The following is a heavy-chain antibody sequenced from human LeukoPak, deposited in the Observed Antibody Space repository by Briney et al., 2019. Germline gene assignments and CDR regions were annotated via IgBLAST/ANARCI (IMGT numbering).Heavy chain of an antibody. Sequence: GGSLRLSCAASGFAFSSYAMIWVRQAPGKGLEWVSSISGGGSNTYYADSVKGRFTISRDQSKNTLYVQMNSPRAEDTAIYYCAKSAGDYYYYYMDVWGKGTTVTVSS. CDR2: ISGGGSNT. D-gene: IGHD3-10*01. J-gene: IGHJ6*03. V-gene: IGHV3-23*01. CDR3: AKSAGDYYYYYMDV. CDR1: GFAFSSYA.